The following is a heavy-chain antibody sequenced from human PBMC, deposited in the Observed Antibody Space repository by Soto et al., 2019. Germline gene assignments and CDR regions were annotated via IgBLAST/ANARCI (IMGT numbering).Heavy chain of an antibody. CDR2: IIPIFGTA. CDR1: GGTFSTYA. D-gene: IGHD1-26*01. Sequence: QVQLVQSGAEVKKPGSSVKVSSKASGGTFSTYAISWVRQAPGQGLEWMGGIIPIFGTANYAQKFQGRVTITADESTSTAYKELSSLRSEDTAVYYCAMPRGGWSYPFDYWGQGTLVTVSS. V-gene: IGHV1-69*12. J-gene: IGHJ4*02. CDR3: AMPRGGWSYPFDY.